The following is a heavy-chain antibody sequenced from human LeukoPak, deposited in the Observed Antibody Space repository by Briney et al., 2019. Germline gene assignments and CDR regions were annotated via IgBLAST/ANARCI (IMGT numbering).Heavy chain of an antibody. D-gene: IGHD5-24*01. Sequence: GGSLRLSCAASGFTFSSYAMSWVRQAPGKGLEWVSAISCSGGSTYYADSVKGRFTISRDNSKNTLYLQMNSLRAEDTAVYYCAKKIEMATISHFDYWGQGTLVTVSS. CDR2: ISCSGGST. CDR3: AKKIEMATISHFDY. J-gene: IGHJ4*02. V-gene: IGHV3-23*01. CDR1: GFTFSSYA.